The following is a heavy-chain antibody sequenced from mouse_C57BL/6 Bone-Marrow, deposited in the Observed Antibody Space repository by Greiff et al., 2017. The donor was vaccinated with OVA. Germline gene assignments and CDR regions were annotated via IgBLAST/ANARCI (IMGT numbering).Heavy chain of an antibody. CDR1: GYTFTSYW. CDR3: ARSPSYYGSREGDVDV. D-gene: IGHD1-1*01. J-gene: IGHJ1*03. CDR2: INPSSGYT. Sequence: QVQLQQSGADLAKPGASVKLSCKASGYTFTSYWMHWVHQRPGQGLEWIGYINPSSGYTKYHQQFKDKATLTADQSSSTVYLQLSSLTYEDSAVYYCARSPSYYGSREGDVDVWGTGTTVTVSS. V-gene: IGHV1-7*01.